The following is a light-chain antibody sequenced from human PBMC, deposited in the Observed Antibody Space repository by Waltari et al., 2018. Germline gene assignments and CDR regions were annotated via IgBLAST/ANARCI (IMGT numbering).Light chain of an antibody. CDR1: SSDVGSYNF. CDR2: NVS. J-gene: IGLJ2*01. V-gene: IGLV2-14*03. CDR3: SSFSSGSTPVV. Sequence: QSVLTQPASVSGSPGQSITISCTGTSSDVGSYNFVSWYQQHPGKAPKLIIFNVSNRPSWVSNRFSGSKSGNTASLTISGLQAEDEADFYRSSFSSGSTPVVFGGGTMLTVL.